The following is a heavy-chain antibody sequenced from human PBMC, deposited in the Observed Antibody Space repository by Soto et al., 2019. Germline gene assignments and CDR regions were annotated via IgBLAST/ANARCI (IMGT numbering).Heavy chain of an antibody. CDR1: GGTFSSYA. CDR2: IIPIFGTA. J-gene: IGHJ6*02. Sequence: QVQLVQSGAEVKKPGSSVKVSCKASGGTFSSYAISWVRQAPGQGLEWMGGIIPIFGTANYAQKFQGRVKITAVQSPSTGCLALGSLRSADTAVYYCARPPLRVATTDYYSGMDVWGQGTTVTVSS. CDR3: ARPPLRVATTDYYSGMDV. V-gene: IGHV1-69*12. D-gene: IGHD5-12*01.